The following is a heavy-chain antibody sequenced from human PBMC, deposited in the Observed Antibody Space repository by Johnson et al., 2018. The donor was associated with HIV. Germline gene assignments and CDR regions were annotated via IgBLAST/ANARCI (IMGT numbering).Heavy chain of an antibody. V-gene: IGHV3-30*04. J-gene: IGHJ3*02. CDR2: ISYDGSNK. D-gene: IGHD3-22*01. CDR3: ARDQTDYYDTSGYQGAFDI. CDR1: GFTLSNNA. Sequence: QVQLVESGGGVVQPGRSLRLSCVASGFTLSNNAMHWVRQAPGKGLEWVAVISYDGSNKYYAHSVKGRFTISRDNARSTLYLQMNSLRPEDTAVYYCARDQTDYYDTSGYQGAFDIWGQGTMVSVSS.